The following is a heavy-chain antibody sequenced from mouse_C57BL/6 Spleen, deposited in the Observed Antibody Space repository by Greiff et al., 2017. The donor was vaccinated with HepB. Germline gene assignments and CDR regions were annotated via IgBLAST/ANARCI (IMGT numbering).Heavy chain of an antibody. D-gene: IGHD2-5*01. CDR2: IRNKANGYTT. V-gene: IGHV7-3*01. CDR3: AGYTPRYSNYDY. CDR1: GFTFTDYY. Sequence: EVKLMESGGGLVQPGGSLSLSCAASGFTFTDYYMSWVRQPPGKALEWLGFIRNKANGYTTEYIASVKGRFTISRDNSQSILYLQMNALRAEDSATYYCAGYTPRYSNYDYWGQGTTLTVSS. J-gene: IGHJ2*01.